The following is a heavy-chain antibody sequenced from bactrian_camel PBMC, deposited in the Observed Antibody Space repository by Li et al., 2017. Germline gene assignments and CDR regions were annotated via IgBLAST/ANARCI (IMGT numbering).Heavy chain of an antibody. CDR3: AAGPWYTDEYLY. CDR2: ISTGGGGS. Sequence: VQLVESGGGLVQPGGSLRLSCAASGFTVSAHAMSWVRQAPGKGLEWVSSISTGGGGSYVADSVKGRFTISEDNAKNTVYLQMNSLKPEDTALYYCAAGPWYTDEYLYWGQGTQVTVS. D-gene: IGHD6*01. CDR1: GFTVSAHA. V-gene: IGHV3S40*01. J-gene: IGHJ4*01.